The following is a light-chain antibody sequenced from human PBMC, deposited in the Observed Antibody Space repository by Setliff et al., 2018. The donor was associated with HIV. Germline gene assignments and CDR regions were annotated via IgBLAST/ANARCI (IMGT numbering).Light chain of an antibody. CDR2: DVS. Sequence: QSVLTQPASVSGSPGQSITISCTGTSSDVGGYNYVSWYQQHPGKAPKLMIYDVSKRPSGVSNRFSGSKSGNTASLTISGLQAEDEADYYCSSYTSSSTPVFGGGTKVTVL. V-gene: IGLV2-14*01. J-gene: IGLJ2*01. CDR1: SSDVGGYNY. CDR3: SSYTSSSTPV.